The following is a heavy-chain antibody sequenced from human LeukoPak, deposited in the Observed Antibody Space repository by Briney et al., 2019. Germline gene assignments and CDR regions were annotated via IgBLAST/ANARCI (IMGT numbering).Heavy chain of an antibody. Sequence: SETLSLTCTVSGGSISSSNYYWGWIRQPPGKGLEWIGSLYYSGSTDYNPSLKSRVTISVDTSKNQFSLKLSSVTAADTAVYYCARIGGTKGYSSAISHPGTAAFDIWGQGTMVTVSS. CDR2: LYYSGST. CDR3: ARIGGTKGYSSAISHPGTAAFDI. V-gene: IGHV4-39*07. D-gene: IGHD3-22*01. CDR1: GGSISSSNYY. J-gene: IGHJ3*02.